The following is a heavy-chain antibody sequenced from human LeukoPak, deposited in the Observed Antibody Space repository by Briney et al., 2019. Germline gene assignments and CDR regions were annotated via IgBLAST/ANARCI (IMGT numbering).Heavy chain of an antibody. Sequence: GGSLRLSCAASGFTFSSYAMHWVRQAPGKGLEWVAVISYDGSNKYYADSVKGRFTISRDNSKSTLYLQMNSLRAEDTAVYYCARVSGPSLDAFGIWGQGTMVTVSS. CDR2: ISYDGSNK. CDR1: GFTFSSYA. V-gene: IGHV3-30*04. D-gene: IGHD3-3*01. J-gene: IGHJ3*02. CDR3: ARVSGPSLDAFGI.